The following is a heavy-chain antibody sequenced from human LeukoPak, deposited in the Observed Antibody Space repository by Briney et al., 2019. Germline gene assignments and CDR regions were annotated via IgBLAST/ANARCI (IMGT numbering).Heavy chain of an antibody. V-gene: IGHV4-39*01. CDR3: ARRLTTKRGSNWFDP. CDR1: GGSISSSSYY. CDR2: IYYSGST. J-gene: IGHJ5*02. Sequence: SETLSLTCTVSGGSISSSSYYWGWIRQPPGKGLEWIGSIYYSGSTYYNPSLKSRVTISVDTSKNQFSLKLSSVTAADTAVYYCARRLTTKRGSNWFDPWGQGTLVTVSS. D-gene: IGHD1-14*01.